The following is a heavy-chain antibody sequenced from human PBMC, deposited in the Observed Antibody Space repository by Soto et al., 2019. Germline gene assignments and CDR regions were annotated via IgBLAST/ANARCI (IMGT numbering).Heavy chain of an antibody. CDR2: ISGSGGST. J-gene: IGHJ3*02. Sequence: GGSLRLSCAASGFTFSSYAMSWVRQAPGKGLEWVSAISGSGGSTYYADSVKGRFTISRDNSKNPMYLQMNSLRAQDPAVYYCARNIAVADDAFDIWGQGTMVT. D-gene: IGHD6-19*01. CDR3: ARNIAVADDAFDI. V-gene: IGHV3-23*01. CDR1: GFTFSSYA.